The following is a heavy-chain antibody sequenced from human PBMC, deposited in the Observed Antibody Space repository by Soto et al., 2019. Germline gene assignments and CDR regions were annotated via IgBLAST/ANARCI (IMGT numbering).Heavy chain of an antibody. CDR2: IRTKVNSYAS. Sequence: EVQLVESGGGLVQPGGSLKLSCAASGFTFSGAAMHWVRQASGKGLEWVGRIRTKVNSYASAYGASVKSRFTISRDDSTNTTYRKMHNVSSEDTAAYCRTPGPGHYWCQGTLVTVSS. CDR1: GFTFSGAA. CDR3: TPGPGHY. J-gene: IGHJ4*02. V-gene: IGHV3-73*01. D-gene: IGHD2-8*02.